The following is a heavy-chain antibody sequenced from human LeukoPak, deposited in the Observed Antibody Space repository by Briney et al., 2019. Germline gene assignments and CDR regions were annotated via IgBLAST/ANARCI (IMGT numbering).Heavy chain of an antibody. Sequence: KSGGSLRLSGAASGFTFSSNSMNWFRQAPGKGLEWFSSISSGSSYIYYADPVKGRFTISRDNAKNSLYLQMNSLRAEDTAVYYCARGDIVVVPAAIPFDYWGQGTLVTVSS. CDR2: ISSGSSYI. J-gene: IGHJ4*02. CDR1: GFTFSSNS. V-gene: IGHV3-21*01. CDR3: ARGDIVVVPAAIPFDY. D-gene: IGHD2-2*01.